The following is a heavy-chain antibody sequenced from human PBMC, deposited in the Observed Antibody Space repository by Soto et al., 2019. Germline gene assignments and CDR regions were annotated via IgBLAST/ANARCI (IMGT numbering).Heavy chain of an antibody. CDR1: GFTFSNYG. V-gene: IGHV3-23*01. Sequence: GGSLRLSCAASGFTFSNYGMSWLRQAPGKGLEWISAISGSEGTTYYRDSVKGRFIISRDNSKSTVYLRINSLKIGDTAVYYCAKAPANVPWWFAPWGQGTLVTVSS. J-gene: IGHJ5*02. CDR2: ISGSEGTT. CDR3: AKAPANVPWWFAP.